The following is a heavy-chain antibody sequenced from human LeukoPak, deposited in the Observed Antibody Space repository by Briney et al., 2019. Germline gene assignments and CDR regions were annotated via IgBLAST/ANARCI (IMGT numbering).Heavy chain of an antibody. D-gene: IGHD3-22*01. Sequence: PGGSLRLSCAASGFTFSSYAMSWVRQAPGKGLEWVSAISGSGGSTYYADSVKGRITISRDNSKNTLYLQMNSLRAEDTAVYYCAKTYYYDSSGYYLGSWGQGTLVTVSS. CDR2: ISGSGGST. V-gene: IGHV3-23*01. J-gene: IGHJ5*02. CDR3: AKTYYYDSSGYYLGS. CDR1: GFTFSSYA.